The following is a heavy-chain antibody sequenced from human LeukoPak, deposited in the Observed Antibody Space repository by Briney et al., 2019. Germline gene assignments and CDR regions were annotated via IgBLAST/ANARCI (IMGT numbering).Heavy chain of an antibody. CDR2: FDPEDGET. CDR3: ATGHLGDDYGVFDY. V-gene: IGHV1-24*01. CDR1: GYTLTELS. D-gene: IGHD4-17*01. Sequence: GASVKVSCKVSGYTLTELSMHWVRQAPGKGLEWMGGFDPEDGETIYAQKFQGRVTMTEDTSTDTAYMELSSLRSEDTAVYYCATGHLGDDYGVFDYWGQGTLVTVSS. J-gene: IGHJ4*02.